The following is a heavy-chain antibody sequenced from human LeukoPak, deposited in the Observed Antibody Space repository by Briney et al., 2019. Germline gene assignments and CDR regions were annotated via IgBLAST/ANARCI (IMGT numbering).Heavy chain of an antibody. CDR3: ARDPYRQQLVPGDY. J-gene: IGHJ4*02. D-gene: IGHD6-13*01. V-gene: IGHV4-61*02. Sequence: PSETLSLTCTVSGDSISSGDYYWSWIRQPAGKGLEWIGRISSSGSTNYSPSLKSRVTISVDTSKNQFSLKLSSVTAADTAVYYCARDPYRQQLVPGDYWGQGTLVTVSS. CDR2: ISSSGST. CDR1: GDSISSGDYY.